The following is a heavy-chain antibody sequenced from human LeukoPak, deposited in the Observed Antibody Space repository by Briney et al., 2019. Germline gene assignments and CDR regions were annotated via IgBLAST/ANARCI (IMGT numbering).Heavy chain of an antibody. Sequence: PGGSLRLSCAASGFTFSSYAMSWVRQAPGKGLEWVSAISDSGGSTYYAGSVKGRFTISRDNSKNTLYLQMNSLRAEDTAVYYCAKRDGVRSLRDWGQGTLVTVSS. V-gene: IGHV3-23*01. CDR3: AKRDGVRSLRD. CDR1: GFTFSSYA. D-gene: IGHD4-17*01. CDR2: ISDSGGST. J-gene: IGHJ4*02.